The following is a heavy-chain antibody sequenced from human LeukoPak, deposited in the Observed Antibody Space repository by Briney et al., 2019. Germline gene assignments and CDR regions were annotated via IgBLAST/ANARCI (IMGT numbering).Heavy chain of an antibody. V-gene: IGHV4-39*01. CDR1: GDSISSASYY. J-gene: IGHJ4*02. D-gene: IGHD3-10*01. CDR2: IYYTGST. CDR3: ARGSPAMYLDS. Sequence: SETLSLTCTVSGDSISSASYYWGWLRQPPGKGPEWIGTIYYTGSTSYNPSLKSRISISVDTSKNQFSLKLSSVTAADTAVYYCARGSPAMYLDSWGQGILVTVSS.